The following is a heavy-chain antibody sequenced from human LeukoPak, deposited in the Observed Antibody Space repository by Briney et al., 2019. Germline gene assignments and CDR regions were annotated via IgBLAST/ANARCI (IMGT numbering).Heavy chain of an antibody. CDR1: GFTFSSYW. D-gene: IGHD3-10*01. CDR2: IKQDGSEK. J-gene: IGHJ6*03. V-gene: IGHV3-7*01. CDR3: ARGTVLLWFGEFYYYYYMDV. Sequence: GGSLRLSCAASGFTFSSYWMSWVRQAPGKGLEWVANIKQDGSEKYYVDSVKGRFTISRDNAKNSLYLQMNSLRAEDTAVYCCARGTVLLWFGEFYYYYYMDVWGKGTTVTVSS.